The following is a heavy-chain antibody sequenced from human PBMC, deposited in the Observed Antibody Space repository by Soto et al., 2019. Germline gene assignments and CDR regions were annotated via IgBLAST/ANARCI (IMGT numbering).Heavy chain of an antibody. V-gene: IGHV3-74*01. J-gene: IGHJ4*02. D-gene: IGHD2-15*01. CDR2: IDPYDTGI. CDR1: GFTFSSYA. Sequence: GGSLRLSCAASGFTFSSYAMSWVRQAPGKGLEWVSRIDPYDTGITYADSVKGRFTISRDNAKNTLYLQMNSLRAEDTAVYYCTSDTFGARDSWGQGTLVTVSS. CDR3: TSDTFGARDS.